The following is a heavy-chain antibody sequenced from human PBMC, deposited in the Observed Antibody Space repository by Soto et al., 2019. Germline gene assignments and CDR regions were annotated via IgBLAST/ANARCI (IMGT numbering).Heavy chain of an antibody. CDR1: GGSISSYY. J-gene: IGHJ5*02. V-gene: IGHV4-4*07. D-gene: IGHD2-2*01. CDR2: IYTSGST. CDR3: ARDGSTDRKRWFDP. Sequence: SETLSLTCTVSGGSISSYYWSWIRQPAGKGLEWIGRIYTSGSTNYNPSLKSRVTMSVDTSKNQFSLKLSSVTAADTAVYYCARDGSTDRKRWFDPWGQGTLVTVSS.